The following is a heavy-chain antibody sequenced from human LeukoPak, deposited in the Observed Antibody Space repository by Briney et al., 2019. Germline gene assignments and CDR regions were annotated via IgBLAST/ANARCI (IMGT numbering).Heavy chain of an antibody. V-gene: IGHV3-7*01. J-gene: IGHJ4*02. CDR2: IKQDGSEK. D-gene: IGHD4-11*01. CDR3: AREGIGKNYSYFDY. Sequence: TGGSLRLSCAASGFTFSSYWMSWVRQAPGKGLEWVANIKQDGSEKYYVDSVKGRFSISRDNSKNSLYLQMNSLGAEDTAVYYCAREGIGKNYSYFDYWGQGTLVTVSS. CDR1: GFTFSSYW.